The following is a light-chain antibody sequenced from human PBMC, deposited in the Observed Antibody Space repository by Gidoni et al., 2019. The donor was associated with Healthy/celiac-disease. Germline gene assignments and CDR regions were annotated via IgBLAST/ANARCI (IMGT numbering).Light chain of an antibody. CDR1: ALPKQY. CDR2: KDS. Sequence: SYELTQPPSVSVSPGQTARITCSGDALPKQYAYWYQQKPGQAPVLVINKDSERPSGIPERFSGSSSGTTVTLTISGVQAEDEADYYCQSADSSDSWVFGGGTKLTVL. CDR3: QSADSSDSWV. J-gene: IGLJ3*02. V-gene: IGLV3-25*02.